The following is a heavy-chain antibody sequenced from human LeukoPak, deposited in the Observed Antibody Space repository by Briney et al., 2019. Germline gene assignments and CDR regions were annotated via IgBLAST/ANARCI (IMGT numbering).Heavy chain of an antibody. V-gene: IGHV3-48*03. D-gene: IGHD1-26*01. CDR2: ISSSGGTI. CDR3: ARDMKLLGQFDY. Sequence: GGSLRLSCAASGFTFSSYEMNWVRQAPGKGLEWVSYISSSGGTIYYADSVEGRFTISRDNSKNTLYLQMNSLRAEDTAVYYCARDMKLLGQFDYWGQGTLVTVSS. J-gene: IGHJ4*02. CDR1: GFTFSSYE.